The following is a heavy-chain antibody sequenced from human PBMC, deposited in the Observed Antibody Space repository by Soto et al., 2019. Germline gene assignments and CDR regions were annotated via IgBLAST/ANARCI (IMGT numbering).Heavy chain of an antibody. V-gene: IGHV4-38-2*01. CDR2: IFHGGNT. CDR3: ARARWYDAFDV. D-gene: IGHD2-15*01. Sequence: SEILSLTCAVSGFFISSGNYWGWIRKPPGKGLEWIGSIFHGGNTYYNPSLKSRVTISVDMSKNQFSLKLNSVTAADTAVYYCARARWYDAFDVWGQGTVVTVSS. J-gene: IGHJ3*01. CDR1: GFFISSGNY.